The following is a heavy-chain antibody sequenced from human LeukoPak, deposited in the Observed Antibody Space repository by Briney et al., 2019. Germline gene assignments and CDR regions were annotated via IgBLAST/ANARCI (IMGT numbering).Heavy chain of an antibody. Sequence: APVKVSCKASGYTFTSYDINWVRQATGQGLEWMGWMNPNSGNTGYAQKFQGRVTMTRNTSISTAYMELSSLRSEDTAVYYCARVITVTTLFWFDPWGQGTLVTVSS. V-gene: IGHV1-8*01. CDR1: GYTFTSYD. CDR2: MNPNSGNT. CDR3: ARVITVTTLFWFDP. D-gene: IGHD4-17*01. J-gene: IGHJ5*02.